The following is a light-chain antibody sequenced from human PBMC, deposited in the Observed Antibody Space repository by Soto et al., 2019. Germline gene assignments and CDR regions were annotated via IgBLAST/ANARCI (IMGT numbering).Light chain of an antibody. CDR2: EVS. Sequence: QSALTQPASVSGSPGQSITISCTGTSSDIGGYNYVSWYQQHPGKAPKLIIYEVSNRPSGVSNRFSGSKSGNTAPLTISGLQAEDEADYYCSSYASSSTIFAGGTKLTVL. CDR1: SSDIGGYNY. V-gene: IGLV2-14*01. CDR3: SSYASSSTI. J-gene: IGLJ2*01.